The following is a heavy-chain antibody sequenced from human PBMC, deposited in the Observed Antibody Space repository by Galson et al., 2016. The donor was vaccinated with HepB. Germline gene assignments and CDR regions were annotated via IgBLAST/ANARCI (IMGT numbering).Heavy chain of an antibody. J-gene: IGHJ5*02. V-gene: IGHV3-23*01. CDR2: ISGSGNT. CDR1: EFIFSDFA. D-gene: IGHD6-19*01. Sequence: SLRLSCAASEFIFSDFAFSWVRQAPGKGLEWLSSISGSGNTNYADSVKGRFINSRDNSKGTLYPEMNSLRAEDTAIYYCARYSSAWSLDTWGQGTLVTVSS. CDR3: ARYSSAWSLDT.